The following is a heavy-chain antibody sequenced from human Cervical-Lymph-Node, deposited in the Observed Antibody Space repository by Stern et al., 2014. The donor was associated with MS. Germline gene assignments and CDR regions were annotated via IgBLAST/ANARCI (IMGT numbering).Heavy chain of an antibody. D-gene: IGHD2-15*01. CDR2: ICWDDDK. J-gene: IGHJ4*02. CDR3: AHSRVKYCRGGTCYSSLFDY. V-gene: IGHV2-5*02. CDR1: GFSVATAGVG. Sequence: QVTLRESGPTLVKPTQTVTLTCTLSGFSVATAGVGVGWIRQPPGKALEWLALICWDDDKLYSPSLKNRLTIIKDTSKNQVVLTMTNVDPVDTATYYCAHSRVKYCRGGTCYSSLFDYWGQGTLVTVSS.